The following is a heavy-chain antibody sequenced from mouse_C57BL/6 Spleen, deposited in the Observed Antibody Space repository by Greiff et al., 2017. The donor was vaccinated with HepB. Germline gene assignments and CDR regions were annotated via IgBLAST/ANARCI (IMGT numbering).Heavy chain of an antibody. J-gene: IGHJ4*01. CDR3: ARFDCYYYYYAMDY. CDR1: GYTFTSYW. D-gene: IGHD2-3*01. CDR2: IDPSDSYT. Sequence: QVQLQQPGAELVKPGASVKLSCKASGYTFTSYWMQWVKQRPGQGLEWIGEIDPSDSYTNYNQKFKGKATLTVDTSSSTAYMQLSSLTSEDSAVYYCARFDCYYYYYAMDYWGQGTSVTVSS. V-gene: IGHV1-50*01.